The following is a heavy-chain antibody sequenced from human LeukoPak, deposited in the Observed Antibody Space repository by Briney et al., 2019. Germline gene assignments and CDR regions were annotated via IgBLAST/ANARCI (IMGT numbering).Heavy chain of an antibody. CDR3: ARDSYRPPSRPRIAYNWFDP. Sequence: SETLSLTCTVSGGSISSYYWSWIRQPAGKGLEWIGRIYTSGSTNYNPSLKSRVTMSVDTSKNQFSLKLSSVTAADAAVYYCARDSYRPPSRPRIAYNWFDPWGQGTLVTVSS. J-gene: IGHJ5*02. CDR2: IYTSGST. V-gene: IGHV4-4*07. D-gene: IGHD3-16*02. CDR1: GGSISSYY.